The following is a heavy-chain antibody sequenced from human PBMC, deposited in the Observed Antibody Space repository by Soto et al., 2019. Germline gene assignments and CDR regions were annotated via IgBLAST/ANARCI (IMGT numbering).Heavy chain of an antibody. V-gene: IGHV4-4*02. CDR1: GGSISSSNW. CDR3: AGRGSSIHYFDY. J-gene: IGHJ4*02. Sequence: QVQLQESGPGLVKPSGTLSLTCAVSGGSISSSNWWSWVRQPPGKGLEWIGEIYRSGSTNYNPSLTSRVTISVDKSKNQFSLKLSSVTAADTAVYYCAGRGSSIHYFDYWGQGTLVTVSS. D-gene: IGHD6-13*01. CDR2: IYRSGST.